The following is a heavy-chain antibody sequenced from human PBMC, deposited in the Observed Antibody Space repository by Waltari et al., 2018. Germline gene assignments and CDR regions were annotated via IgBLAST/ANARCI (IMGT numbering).Heavy chain of an antibody. Sequence: EVKLVESGGGLVHPGGSLRLSCVASGFAVSDTHMSWVRQAPGEGLDGGSISDPPGSAYNADSVEGRFTISRDISKNMVHLQMNRLRLEDSATYYCATARDEHTAMVYFDNWGQGTLVSVSS. CDR3: ATARDEHTAMVYFDN. CDR2: SDPPGSA. V-gene: IGHV3-66*02. CDR1: GFAVSDTH. J-gene: IGHJ4*02. D-gene: IGHD5-18*01.